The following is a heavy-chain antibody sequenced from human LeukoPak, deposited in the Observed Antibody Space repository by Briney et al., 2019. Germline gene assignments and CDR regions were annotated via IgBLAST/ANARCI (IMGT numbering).Heavy chain of an antibody. J-gene: IGHJ4*02. D-gene: IGHD2-8*01. CDR3: AGSHGY. CDR2: INHSGST. CDR1: GGSFSGYY. V-gene: IGHV4-34*01. Sequence: SETLSLTCAVYGGSFSGYYWSWIRQPPGKGLEWIGEINHSGSTNYNPSLKSRVTISVDTSKNQFSLKLSPVTAADTAVYYCAGSHGYWGQGTLVTVSS.